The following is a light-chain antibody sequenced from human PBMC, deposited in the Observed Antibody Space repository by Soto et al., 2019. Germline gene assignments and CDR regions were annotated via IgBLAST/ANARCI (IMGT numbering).Light chain of an antibody. V-gene: IGKV3-20*01. Sequence: EIVLTQSPGTLSLSPGERATLSCRASQSVSSSYLAWYQQKPGQAPRLLIYGASSRATGIPDRFSGSGSGTDFTLTISKLEPEDFAMYYCQQYGSSSWTFGQGTKVGIK. J-gene: IGKJ1*01. CDR1: QSVSSSY. CDR3: QQYGSSSWT. CDR2: GAS.